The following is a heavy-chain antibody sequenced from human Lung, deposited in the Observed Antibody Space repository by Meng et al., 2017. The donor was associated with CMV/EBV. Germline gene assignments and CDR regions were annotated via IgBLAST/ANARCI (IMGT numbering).Heavy chain of an antibody. V-gene: IGHV1-2*02. CDR2: INPNSGGT. D-gene: IGHD3-3*01. CDR3: ARPGRDFWSGYRAHPLMEV. J-gene: IGHJ6*02. Sequence: ASXXVSXKASGYTFTGYYMHWVRQAPGQGLEWMGWINPNSGGTNYAQKFQGRVTMTRDTSISTAYMEPSRLRSDDTAVYYCARPGRDFWSGYRAHPLMEVWXQGTXVTVSS. CDR1: GYTFTGYY.